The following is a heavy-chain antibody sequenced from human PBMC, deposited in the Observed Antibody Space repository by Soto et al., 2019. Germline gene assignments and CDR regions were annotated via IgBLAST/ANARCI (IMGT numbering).Heavy chain of an antibody. CDR3: AVLGPSKNQLPLAYYYYMDV. Sequence: SETLSLTCAVYGGSFSGYYWSWIRQPPGKGLEWIGEINHSGSTNYNPSLKSRVTISVDTSKNQFSLKLSSVTAADTAVYYCAVLGPSKNQLPLAYYYYMDVWGKGTTVTVSS. CDR2: INHSGST. D-gene: IGHD2-2*01. J-gene: IGHJ6*03. CDR1: GGSFSGYY. V-gene: IGHV4-34*01.